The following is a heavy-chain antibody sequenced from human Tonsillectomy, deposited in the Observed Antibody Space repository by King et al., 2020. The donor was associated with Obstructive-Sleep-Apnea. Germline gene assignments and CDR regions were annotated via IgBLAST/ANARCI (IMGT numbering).Heavy chain of an antibody. CDR1: GDSINNYY. CDR2: MYYCGNT. V-gene: IGHV4-59*08. D-gene: IGHD5-12*01. CDR3: ARHRGVEDYGGYGDYFDF. J-gene: IGHJ4*02. Sequence: QLQESGPGLVKPSETLSLTCTVSGDSINNYYWSWIRQPPGKGLEWIGYMYYCGNTNYNPSLKSRVTILADTSKIQFSLGLNSVTAADTAVYYCARHRGVEDYGGYGDYFDFWGQGTLVTVSS.